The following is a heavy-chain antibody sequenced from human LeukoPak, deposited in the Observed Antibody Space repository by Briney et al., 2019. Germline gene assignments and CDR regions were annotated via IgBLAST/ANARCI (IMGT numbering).Heavy chain of an antibody. CDR2: IKQDGSEK. V-gene: IGHV3-7*01. D-gene: IGHD6-13*01. CDR1: GFTFSSYW. Sequence: HPGGSLRLSCAASGFTFSSYWMSWVRQAPGKGLEWVANIKQDGSEKYYVDSVKGRFTISRDNAKNSLYLQMNSLRVEDTAVYYCARDLDSSSWYRGFDYWGQRTLVTVSS. J-gene: IGHJ4*02. CDR3: ARDLDSSSWYRGFDY.